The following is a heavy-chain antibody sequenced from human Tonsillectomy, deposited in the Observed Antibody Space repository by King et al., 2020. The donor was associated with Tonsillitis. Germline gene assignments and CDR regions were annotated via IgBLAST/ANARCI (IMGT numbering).Heavy chain of an antibody. CDR1: GFTFSSYA. V-gene: IGHV3-23*04. CDR3: AKGGKRGSVDY. CDR2: IAGTGGST. D-gene: IGHD1-26*01. J-gene: IGHJ4*02. Sequence: VQLVESGGGLVQPGGSLRLSCAASGFTFSSYAMSWVRQAPGQGLEWVSTIAGTGGSTYYADSGKGRFTISRDNSKNTLYLQMNSLRAEDTAVYYCAKGGKRGSVDYWGQGTLVTVSS.